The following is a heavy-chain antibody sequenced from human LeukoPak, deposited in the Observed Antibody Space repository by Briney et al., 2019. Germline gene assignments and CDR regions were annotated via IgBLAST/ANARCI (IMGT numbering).Heavy chain of an antibody. CDR2: INPSGGST. CDR3: AKDAVGWGSYRYAVGNYFDY. D-gene: IGHD3-16*02. V-gene: IGHV1-46*01. J-gene: IGHJ4*02. Sequence: ASVKVSCKASGYTFTSYYMHWVRQAPGQGLEWMGIINPSGGSTSYAQKFQGRVTMTRDTSTSTVYMELSSLRSEDTAVYYCAKDAVGWGSYRYAVGNYFDYWGQGTLVTVSS. CDR1: GYTFTSYY.